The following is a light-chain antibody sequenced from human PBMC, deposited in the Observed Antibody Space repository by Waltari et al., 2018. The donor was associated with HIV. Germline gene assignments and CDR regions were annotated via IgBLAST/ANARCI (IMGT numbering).Light chain of an antibody. CDR1: YSNIGRRI. V-gene: IGLV1-44*01. J-gene: IGLJ3*02. CDR2: RNS. Sequence: QSVLTQPPSASGTPGQRVTISCSGSYSNIGRRIANAPWYQQPPGAAPNLLSYRNSQRPSGVPDRFSGSKSGTSASLAISAIQSEDEADYYCAIWDGLNGWVFGGGTRVTVL. CDR3: AIWDGLNGWV.